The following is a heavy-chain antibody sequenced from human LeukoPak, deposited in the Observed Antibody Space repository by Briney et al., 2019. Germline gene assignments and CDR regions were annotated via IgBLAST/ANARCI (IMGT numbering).Heavy chain of an antibody. V-gene: IGHV4-61*08. CDR1: GGSISSGGYS. Sequence: SETLSLTCAVSGGSISSGGYSWSWIRQPPGKGLEWIGYISYSGSTNYNPSLKSRVTISEDTSKNQFSLKLSSVTAADTAVYYCAREYGGNSGLYYFDYWGQGTLVTVSS. D-gene: IGHD4-23*01. J-gene: IGHJ4*02. CDR2: ISYSGST. CDR3: AREYGGNSGLYYFDY.